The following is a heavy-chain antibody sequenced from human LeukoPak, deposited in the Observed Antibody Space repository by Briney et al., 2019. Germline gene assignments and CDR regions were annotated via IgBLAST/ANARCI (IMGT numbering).Heavy chain of an antibody. Sequence: GGSLRLSCAASGFTFSSYGMHWVRQAPGKGLEWVAFIRYDGNNKYYADSVKGRFTISRDNSKNTLYLQMNRLRAEDTAVYYCARDYPDIAAAGLFDYWGQGTLVTVSS. CDR1: GFTFSSYG. D-gene: IGHD6-13*01. CDR2: IRYDGNNK. J-gene: IGHJ4*02. V-gene: IGHV3-30*02. CDR3: ARDYPDIAAAGLFDY.